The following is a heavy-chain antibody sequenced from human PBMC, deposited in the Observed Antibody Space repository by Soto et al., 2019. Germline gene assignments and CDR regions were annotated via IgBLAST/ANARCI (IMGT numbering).Heavy chain of an antibody. CDR3: ASQRVSYAMGV. J-gene: IGHJ6*02. D-gene: IGHD1-1*01. Sequence: EVQLVESGGGLVQPGGSLRLSCTVSGFTFGDYWMTWVRQAPGKGLEWVANMNQDGSEKYYVDSVQGRFAISRDNAKNSLYLQMHSLSAEDTAVYYCASQRVSYAMGVWGQGTTVTVSS. CDR1: GFTFGDYW. CDR2: MNQDGSEK. V-gene: IGHV3-7*05.